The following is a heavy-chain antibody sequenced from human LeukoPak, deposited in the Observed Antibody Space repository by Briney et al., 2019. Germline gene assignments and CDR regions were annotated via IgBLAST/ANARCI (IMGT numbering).Heavy chain of an antibody. CDR3: ATGGSYYYDSSGPLRRIDY. CDR2: IRYDGSNK. D-gene: IGHD3-22*01. Sequence: GGSLRLSCAASGFTFSSYGMHWVRQAPGKGLEWVAFIRYDGSNKYYADPVKGRFTISRDNSKNTLYLQMNSLRAEDTAVYYCATGGSYYYDSSGPLRRIDYWGQGTLVTVSS. CDR1: GFTFSSYG. J-gene: IGHJ4*02. V-gene: IGHV3-30*02.